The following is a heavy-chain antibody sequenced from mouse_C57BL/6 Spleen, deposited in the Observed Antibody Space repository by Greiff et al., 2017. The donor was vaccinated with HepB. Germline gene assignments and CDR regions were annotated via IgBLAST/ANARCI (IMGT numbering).Heavy chain of an antibody. V-gene: IGHV1-61*01. CDR2: IYPSDSET. J-gene: IGHJ2*01. CDR1: GYTFTSYW. Sequence: VQLQQSGAELARPGSSVKLSCKASGYTFTSYWMDWVKQRPGQGLEWIGNIYPSDSETHYNQKFKDKATLTVDKSSSTAYMQLSSLTFEDSAVYYCARKRLGGYFDYWGQGTTLTVSS. CDR3: ARKRLGGYFDY. D-gene: IGHD4-1*01.